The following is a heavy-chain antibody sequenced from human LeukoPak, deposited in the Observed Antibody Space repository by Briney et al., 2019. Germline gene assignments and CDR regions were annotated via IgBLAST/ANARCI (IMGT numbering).Heavy chain of an antibody. CDR2: ISYDGSNK. D-gene: IGHD2-2*01. V-gene: IGHV3-30*18. J-gene: IGHJ4*02. CDR3: AKDSGWVVVVPAAIDY. CDR1: GFTFSSYG. Sequence: GGSLRLSCAASGFTFSSYGMHWVRQAPGKRLEWVAVISYDGSNKYYADSVKGRFTISRDNSKNTLYLQMNSLRAEDTAVYYCAKDSGWVVVVPAAIDYWGQGTLVTVSS.